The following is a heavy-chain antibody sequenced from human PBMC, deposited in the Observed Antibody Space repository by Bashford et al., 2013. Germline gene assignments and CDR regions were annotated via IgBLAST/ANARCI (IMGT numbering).Heavy chain of an antibody. CDR2: LYSSGRT. D-gene: IGHD4-17*01. V-gene: IGHV4-59*05. Sequence: SETLSLTCTVSGGYISSFYWSWIRQPAGKGLEWIGRLYSSGRTYYNPSLMGRVTISADTSKNQFSLNVDPVTAADTSVYYCARPYNKDYGDYAFWGQGTLVTVSS. J-gene: IGHJ4*02. CDR3: ARPYNKDYGDYAF. CDR1: GGYISSFY.